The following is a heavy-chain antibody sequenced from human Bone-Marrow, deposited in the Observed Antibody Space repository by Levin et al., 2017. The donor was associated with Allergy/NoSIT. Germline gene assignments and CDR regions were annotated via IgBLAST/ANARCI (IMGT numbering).Heavy chain of an antibody. CDR2: IYYSGST. J-gene: IGHJ6*02. CDR3: ARVRVVSGGANFGGYDYGMDV. V-gene: IGHV4-59*01. CDR1: GGSISSYY. Sequence: SETLSLTCTVSGGSISSYYWSWIRQPPGKGLEWIGYIYYSGSTNYNPSLKRRVTISVDTSKNQFSLKLSSVTAADTAVYYCARVRVVSGGANFGGYDYGMDVWGQGTTVTVSS. D-gene: IGHD1-26*01.